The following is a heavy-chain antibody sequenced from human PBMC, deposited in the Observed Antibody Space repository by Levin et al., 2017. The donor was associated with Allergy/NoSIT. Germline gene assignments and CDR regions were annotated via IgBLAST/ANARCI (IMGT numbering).Heavy chain of an antibody. Sequence: SETLSLTCAVYGGSFSGYYWSWIRQPPGKGLEWIGEINHSGSTNYNPSLKSRVTISVDTSKNQFSLKLSSVTAADTAVYYCARGFLYGDYVTSAWYFDRWGRGTLVTVSS. CDR3: ARGFLYGDYVTSAWYFDR. CDR2: INHSGST. CDR1: GGSFSGYY. J-gene: IGHJ2*01. V-gene: IGHV4-34*01. D-gene: IGHD4-17*01.